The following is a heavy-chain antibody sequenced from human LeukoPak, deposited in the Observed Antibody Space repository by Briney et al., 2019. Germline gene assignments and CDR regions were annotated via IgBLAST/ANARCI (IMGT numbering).Heavy chain of an antibody. CDR1: GFTFSSYG. CDR2: ISYDGSNK. CDR3: AKDITGWNDAFDI. D-gene: IGHD1-14*01. Sequence: GGSLRLSCAASGFTFSSYGMHWVRQAPGKGLEWVAVISYDGSNKYYADSVKGRFTISRDNSKNTLYLQMNSLRAEDTAVYHCAKDITGWNDAFDIWGQGTMVTVSS. V-gene: IGHV3-30*19. J-gene: IGHJ3*02.